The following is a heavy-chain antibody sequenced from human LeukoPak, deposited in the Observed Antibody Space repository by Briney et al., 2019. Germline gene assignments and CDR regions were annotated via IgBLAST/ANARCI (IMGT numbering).Heavy chain of an antibody. CDR3: ARDDMRFGELFPFLY. CDR2: TYYSGST. D-gene: IGHD3-10*01. V-gene: IGHV4-30-4*01. J-gene: IGHJ4*02. CDR1: GGSISSGDYY. Sequence: PSQTLSLTCTVSGGSISSGDYYWSWIRQPPGKGLEWIGYTYYSGSTYYNPSLKSRVTISVDTSKNQFSLKLSSVTAADTAVYYCARDDMRFGELFPFLYWGQGTLVTVSS.